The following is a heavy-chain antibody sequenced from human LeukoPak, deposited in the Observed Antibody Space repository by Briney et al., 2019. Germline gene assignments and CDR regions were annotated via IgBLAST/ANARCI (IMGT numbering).Heavy chain of an antibody. CDR2: ITKGGGST. CDR3: ANVVGGY. Sequence: GGSLRLSCAVSGLTFITIDVSWVRLAPGKGLEWVSTITKGGGSTYYADSVKGRFTISRDNCKDTMYLQMNSLIAEDTAVYYCANVVGGYWGQGALVTVSS. V-gene: IGHV3-23*01. CDR1: GLTFITID. J-gene: IGHJ4*02. D-gene: IGHD2-21*01.